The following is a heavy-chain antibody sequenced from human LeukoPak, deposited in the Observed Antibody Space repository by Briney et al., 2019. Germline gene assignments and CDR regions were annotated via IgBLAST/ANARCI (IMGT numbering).Heavy chain of an antibody. D-gene: IGHD3-3*01. J-gene: IGHJ6*03. CDR3: AREPLWSGYSYYYYYMDV. CDR2: IRYDGSNK. Sequence: PGGSLRLSCAASGFTFSSYGMHWVRQAPGKGLEWVAFIRYDGSNKYYADSVKGRFTISRDNSKNTLYLQMNSLRAEDTAVYYCAREPLWSGYSYYYYYMDVWGKGTTVTVSS. V-gene: IGHV3-30*02. CDR1: GFTFSSYG.